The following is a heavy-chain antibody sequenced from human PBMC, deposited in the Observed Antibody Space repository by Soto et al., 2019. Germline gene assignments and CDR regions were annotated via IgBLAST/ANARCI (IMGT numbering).Heavy chain of an antibody. CDR3: ARGNYDYFGGNYRYVGGAFDI. CDR2: IYFSGIT. Sequence: QVQLQQSGPGLVKPSETLSLTCTVSGVSINNNYWSWVRQPPGKGLEWIGYIYFSGITNYNPSLKSRVSISVDTSKDQVFLKLTSVTAADTAMYYCARGNYDYFGGNYRYVGGAFDIWVPGTVVTVSS. V-gene: IGHV4-59*01. CDR1: GVSINNNY. D-gene: IGHD3-16*02. J-gene: IGHJ3*02.